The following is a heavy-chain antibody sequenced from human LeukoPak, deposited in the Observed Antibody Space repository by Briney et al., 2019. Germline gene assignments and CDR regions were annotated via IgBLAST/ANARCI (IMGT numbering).Heavy chain of an antibody. D-gene: IGHD1-26*01. J-gene: IGHJ4*02. CDR1: GFTFGDYT. Sequence: GGSLRLSCTASGFTFGDYTITWIRQAPGRGLEWVGFIRNKADGGTPEYAASVKGRFTISRDGSKNIAYLQMNSLKSDGTAVYYCTKDPPTRYWGQGTLVSVSS. CDR3: TKDPPTRY. V-gene: IGHV3-49*01. CDR2: IRNKADGGTP.